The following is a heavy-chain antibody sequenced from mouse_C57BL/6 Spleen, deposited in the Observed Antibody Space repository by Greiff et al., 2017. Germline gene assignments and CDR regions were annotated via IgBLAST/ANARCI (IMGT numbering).Heavy chain of an antibody. CDR3: TTFGSSPYWDCDV. CDR2: IDPEDGDT. CDR1: GFNITDDY. D-gene: IGHD1-1*01. V-gene: IGHV14-4*01. J-gene: IGHJ1*03. Sequence: EVQLQQSGAELVRPGASVKLSCTASGFNITDDYMHWVKQRPEQGLEWIGWIDPEDGDTKYASKFQGTATISADTSSNTSYLQRSSLTSEDTAVYYWTTFGSSPYWDCDVWGTGTTVTVSS.